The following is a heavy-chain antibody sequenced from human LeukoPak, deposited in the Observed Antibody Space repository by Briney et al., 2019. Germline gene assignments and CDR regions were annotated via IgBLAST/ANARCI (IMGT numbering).Heavy chain of an antibody. Sequence: PGGSLRPSCAASGFTFSSYAMHWVRQAPGKGLEWVAVISYDGSNKYYADSVKGRFTISRDNSKNTLYLQMNSLRAEDTAVYYCARDHRAELGAVDYWGQGTLVTVSS. J-gene: IGHJ4*02. CDR1: GFTFSSYA. CDR2: ISYDGSNK. V-gene: IGHV3-30-3*01. D-gene: IGHD1-26*01. CDR3: ARDHRAELGAVDY.